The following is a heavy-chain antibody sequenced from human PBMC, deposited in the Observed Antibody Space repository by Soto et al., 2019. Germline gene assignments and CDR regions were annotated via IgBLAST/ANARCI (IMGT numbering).Heavy chain of an antibody. D-gene: IGHD4-17*01. CDR1: GFTFSNYW. V-gene: IGHV3-74*01. CDR3: ARGLPGYYGKDV. Sequence: EVQLVESGGGLVQPGGSLRLSCAASGFTFSNYWIHWVRQAPGKGLVWVSRIKGDGSRIDYADSVKGRFIISRDNAKNTVYVQMNSLGDEDAAVYYWARGLPGYYGKDVWGQGTTVTVSS. CDR2: IKGDGSRI. J-gene: IGHJ6*01.